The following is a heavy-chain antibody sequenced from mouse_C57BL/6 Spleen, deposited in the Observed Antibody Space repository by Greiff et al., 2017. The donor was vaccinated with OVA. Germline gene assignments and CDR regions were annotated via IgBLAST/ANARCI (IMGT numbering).Heavy chain of an antibody. CDR1: GYTFTDYN. J-gene: IGHJ4*01. Sequence: EVQLQQSGPELVKPGASVKIPCKASGYTFTDYNMDWVKQSHGKSLEWIGDINPNNGGTIYNQKFKGKATLTVDKSSSTAYMELRSLTSEDTAGYYCARRDFTTVVMDYWGQGTSVTVSS. CDR2: INPNNGGT. CDR3: ARRDFTTVVMDY. D-gene: IGHD1-1*01. V-gene: IGHV1-18*01.